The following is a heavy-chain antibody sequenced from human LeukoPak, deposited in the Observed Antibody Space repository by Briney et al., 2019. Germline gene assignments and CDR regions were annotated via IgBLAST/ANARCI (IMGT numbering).Heavy chain of an antibody. CDR3: ARDEVPYCSSTSCSPGLDY. V-gene: IGHV3-48*01. CDR2: ISSSSSTI. CDR1: GFTFSSYS. Sequence: PGGSLRLSCAASGFTFSSYSMNWVRQAPGKGLEWVSYISSSSSTIYYADSVKGRFTISRDNAKNSLYLQMNSLRAEDTAVYYCARDEVPYCSSTSCSPGLDYWGQGTLVTVSS. J-gene: IGHJ4*02. D-gene: IGHD2-2*01.